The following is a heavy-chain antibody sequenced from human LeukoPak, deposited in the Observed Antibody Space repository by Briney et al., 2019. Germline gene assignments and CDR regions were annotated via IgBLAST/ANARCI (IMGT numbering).Heavy chain of an antibody. CDR2: IKQDGSEK. J-gene: IGHJ4*02. CDR1: GFTFSSYW. CDR3: ARVPTTVTTVYFDY. D-gene: IGHD4-17*01. Sequence: GGSLRLSCAASGFTFSSYWMSWVRQAPGKGLEWVANIKQDGSEKYYVDSVKGRFTISRDNSKNTLYLQMNSLRAEDTAVYYCARVPTTVTTVYFDYWGQGTLVTVSS. V-gene: IGHV3-7*05.